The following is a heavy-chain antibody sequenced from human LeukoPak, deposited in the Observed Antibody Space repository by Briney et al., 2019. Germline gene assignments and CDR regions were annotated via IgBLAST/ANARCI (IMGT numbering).Heavy chain of an antibody. Sequence: GGSLRLSCAASGFTFSSYWMSGVRQAPGEGREGVANIKQDGSEKYCVDCVKGGFTISRDNAKNSLYLQMNNLRTEDTAVYYCASGPISRYSSGWYYFDFGGQGTLVTVSS. J-gene: IGHJ4*02. CDR2: IKQDGSEK. CDR3: ASGPISRYSSGWYYFDF. CDR1: GFTFSSYW. V-gene: IGHV3-7*01. D-gene: IGHD6-19*01.